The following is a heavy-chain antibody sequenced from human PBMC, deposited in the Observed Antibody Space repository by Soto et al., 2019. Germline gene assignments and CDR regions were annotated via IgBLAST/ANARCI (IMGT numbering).Heavy chain of an antibody. V-gene: IGHV4-59*12. CDR1: GASISSYY. Sequence: QVQLQESGPGLVKPSETLSLTCTVSGASISSYYWSWIRQSPQKGLECIGYVYYSGSTNYRPSLKSRVTMSVDRAKNQFSLKLTSVTAADTAVYYCARDNGSGSYRGTYVDWGQGILVTVSS. J-gene: IGHJ4*02. CDR2: VYYSGST. CDR3: ARDNGSGSYRGTYVD. D-gene: IGHD3-10*01.